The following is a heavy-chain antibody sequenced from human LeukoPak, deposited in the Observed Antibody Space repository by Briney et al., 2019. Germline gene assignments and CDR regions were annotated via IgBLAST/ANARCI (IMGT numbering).Heavy chain of an antibody. J-gene: IGHJ4*02. CDR1: GYTFTSYG. Sequence: ASVKVSCKASGYTFTSYGISWVRQAPGQGLEWMGWISAYNGNTNYAQKFQGRVTMTRDTSISTAYMELSRLRSDDTAVYYCALRGAVADFDYWGQGTLVTVSS. CDR3: ALRGAVADFDY. CDR2: ISAYNGNT. D-gene: IGHD6-19*01. V-gene: IGHV1-18*01.